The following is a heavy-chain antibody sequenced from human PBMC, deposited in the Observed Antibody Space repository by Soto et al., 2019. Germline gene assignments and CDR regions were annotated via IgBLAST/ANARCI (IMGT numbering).Heavy chain of an antibody. J-gene: IGHJ6*03. CDR3: ARQDGYYYYMDV. CDR1: GGSFSSHY. V-gene: IGHV4-59*08. Sequence: SETLSITCKVCGGSFSSHYWSWIRQPPGEGMEWIGYVFYTGSTNYNPSLRSRVLISVDTSKNQFSLKLRSVTAADTAVYYCARQDGYYYYMDVWGKGTTVTVSS. CDR2: VFYTGST.